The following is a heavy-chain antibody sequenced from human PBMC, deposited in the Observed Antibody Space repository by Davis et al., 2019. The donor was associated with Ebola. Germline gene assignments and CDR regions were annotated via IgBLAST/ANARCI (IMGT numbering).Heavy chain of an antibody. D-gene: IGHD4-17*01. J-gene: IGHJ6*02. CDR1: GFTVSSNY. Sequence: GESLKISCAASGFTVSSNYMSWVRQAPGGLEWVSVIYSGGSTYYADSVKGRFTISRDNSKNTLYLQMNSLRAEDTAVYYCARDYGDYYYGMDVWGQGTTVTVSS. CDR2: IYSGGST. V-gene: IGHV3-53*01. CDR3: ARDYGDYYYGMDV.